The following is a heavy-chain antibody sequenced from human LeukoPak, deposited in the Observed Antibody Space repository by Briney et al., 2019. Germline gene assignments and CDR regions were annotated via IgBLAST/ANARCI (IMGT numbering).Heavy chain of an antibody. Sequence: SETLSLTCTVSGGFITSYYWSWIRQPPGKGLEWVGYIYYSGSTNYNPSLKSRVTISIDTSKKQFSLNLNSVTAADTAVYYCARHGLGVGWFDPWGQGTLVTVSS. CDR1: GGFITSYY. CDR2: IYYSGST. J-gene: IGHJ5*02. CDR3: ARHGLGVGWFDP. D-gene: IGHD2-2*01. V-gene: IGHV4-59*08.